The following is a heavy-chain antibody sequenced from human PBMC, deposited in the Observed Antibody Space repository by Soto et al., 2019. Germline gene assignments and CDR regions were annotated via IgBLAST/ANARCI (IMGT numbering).Heavy chain of an antibody. V-gene: IGHV3-48*02. J-gene: IGHJ6*02. CDR3: TREGVRSYYSGMDV. D-gene: IGHD3-10*01. Sequence: GGSLRLSCATSEVTFSSHDMNWVRQAPGKGLEWVSYISSGSGSIYYAASVKGRFTISRDNAKKSLYLQMNSLRDEDTAVYYCTREGVRSYYSGMDVWGQGTTVTVS. CDR1: EVTFSSHD. CDR2: ISSGSGSI.